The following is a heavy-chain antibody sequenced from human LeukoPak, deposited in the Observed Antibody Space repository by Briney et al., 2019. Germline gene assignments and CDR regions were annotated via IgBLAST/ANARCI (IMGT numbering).Heavy chain of an antibody. V-gene: IGHV3-7*01. CDR2: IKPDGSET. CDR1: EFTFSTYW. D-gene: IGHD5-18*01. CDR3: ARDDGIRTVDY. Sequence: GRSLRLSCAASEFTFSTYWMSWVRQTPRRGLEWVANIKPDGSETYYVDSVMGRFTISRDNAKNSLYLQMSSLRAEDTAVYYCARDDGIRTVDYWGQGTLVTVSS. J-gene: IGHJ4*02.